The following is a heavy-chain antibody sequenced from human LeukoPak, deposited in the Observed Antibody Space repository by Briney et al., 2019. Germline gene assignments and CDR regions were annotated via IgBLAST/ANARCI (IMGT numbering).Heavy chain of an antibody. V-gene: IGHV4-59*08. J-gene: IGHJ4*02. Sequence: SETLSLTCTVSGGSISSYYWSWMRQPPGKELEWIGYIYYSGSTNYNPSLKSRVTISVDTSKNQFSLKLSSVTAADTAVYFCASDRSGYYYVDYWGQGTLVTVSS. CDR3: ASDRSGYYYVDY. D-gene: IGHD3-22*01. CDR2: IYYSGST. CDR1: GGSISSYY.